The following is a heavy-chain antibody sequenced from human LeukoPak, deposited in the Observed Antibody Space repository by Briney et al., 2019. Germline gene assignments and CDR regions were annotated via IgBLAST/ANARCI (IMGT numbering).Heavy chain of an antibody. D-gene: IGHD3-22*01. J-gene: IGHJ4*02. Sequence: GGSLRLSCAASGFTFSSYAMHWVRQAPGKGLEWVAVISSDGNNKYYADSVKGRFTISRDNSKNTLYLQMNSLRAEDTAVYYCAKNYYDSSGYFDYWGQGTLVTVSS. CDR1: GFTFSSYA. CDR2: ISSDGNNK. CDR3: AKNYYDSSGYFDY. V-gene: IGHV3-30-3*02.